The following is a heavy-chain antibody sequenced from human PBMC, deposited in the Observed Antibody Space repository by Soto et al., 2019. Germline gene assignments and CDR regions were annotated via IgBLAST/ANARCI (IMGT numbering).Heavy chain of an antibody. CDR2: ISSSSYI. D-gene: IGHD5-12*01. V-gene: IGHV3-21*01. CDR1: GFPFSSYS. Sequence: GGSLRLSCAASGFPFSSYSMNWVRQAPGKGLEWVSSISSSSYIYYADSLQGRFTISRDNAKNSLYLQMNSLRAEDTAVYYCARGPPMATITFFAYWGQGTLVTVSS. J-gene: IGHJ4*02. CDR3: ARGPPMATITFFAY.